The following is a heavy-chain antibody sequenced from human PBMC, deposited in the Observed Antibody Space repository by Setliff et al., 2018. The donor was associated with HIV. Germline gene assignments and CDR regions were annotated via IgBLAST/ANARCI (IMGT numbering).Heavy chain of an antibody. D-gene: IGHD3-10*01. V-gene: IGHV1-8*02. CDR2: MNPNSGNT. J-gene: IGHJ4*02. CDR3: ARPGNWGDRSMNY. Sequence: ASVKVSCKASGYTFTSYDFNWVRQATGQGLEWMGWMNPNSGNTGYAQKFQGRVTMTWNTSISTAYMELSSLKSEDAAVYYCARPGNWGDRSMNYWGQGTLVTVSS. CDR1: GYTFTSYD.